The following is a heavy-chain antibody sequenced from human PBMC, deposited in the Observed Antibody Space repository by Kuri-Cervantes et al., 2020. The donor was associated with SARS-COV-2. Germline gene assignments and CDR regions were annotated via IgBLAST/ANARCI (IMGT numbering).Heavy chain of an antibody. CDR2: ISSSSSYI. Sequence: GESLKTSCAASGFTFSSYSMNWVRQAPGKGLEWVSSISSSSSYIYYADSVKGRFTISRDNAKNSLYLQMNSLRAEDTAVYYCAKTKGVDTAMDCIDYWGQGTLVTVSS. V-gene: IGHV3-21*01. J-gene: IGHJ4*02. D-gene: IGHD5-18*01. CDR3: AKTKGVDTAMDCIDY. CDR1: GFTFSSYS.